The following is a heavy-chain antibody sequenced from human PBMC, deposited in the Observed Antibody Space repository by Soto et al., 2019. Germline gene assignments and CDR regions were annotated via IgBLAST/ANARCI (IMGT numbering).Heavy chain of an antibody. V-gene: IGHV4-39*01. CDR3: ARHGSN. J-gene: IGHJ4*02. Sequence: PSETLSLTCTVSGVSISNSSYYRGWIRRPPGKGLEWIGTIYYSGITYYNPSLKSRVTISVDTSKNQFSLKLTSVTAADTAVYYCARHGSNWGQGTLVTVSS. CDR2: IYYSGIT. CDR1: GVSISNSSYY.